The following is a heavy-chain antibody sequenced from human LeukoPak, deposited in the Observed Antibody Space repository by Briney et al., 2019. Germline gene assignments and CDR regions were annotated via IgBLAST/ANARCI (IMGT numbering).Heavy chain of an antibody. CDR3: ANRGTTGS. Sequence: PGGSLRLSCVSSGSGFTFTRYAMSWVRQAPGKGLQWVATISASGGETNYADSVKGRFTISRDNSTYILYLQMNSLTDADTAVYYCANRGTTGSWGQGTLVAVSS. J-gene: IGHJ5*02. CDR2: ISASGGET. D-gene: IGHD1-1*01. V-gene: IGHV3-23*01. CDR1: GFTFTRYA.